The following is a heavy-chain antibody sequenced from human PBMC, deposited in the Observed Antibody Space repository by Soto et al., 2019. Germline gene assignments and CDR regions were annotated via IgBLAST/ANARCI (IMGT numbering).Heavy chain of an antibody. J-gene: IGHJ4*02. CDR3: ARALGYYYDSSGYYYTGIVEGRYFDY. CDR2: IYYSGST. D-gene: IGHD3-22*01. V-gene: IGHV4-31*03. CDR1: GGSISSGGYY. Sequence: QVQLQESGPGLVKPSQTLSLTCTVSGGSISSGGYYWSWIRQHPGKGLEWIGYIYYSGSTYYNPSLKSRVTISVDTSKNQFSLKLSSVTAADTAVYYCARALGYYYDSSGYYYTGIVEGRYFDYWGQGTLVTVSS.